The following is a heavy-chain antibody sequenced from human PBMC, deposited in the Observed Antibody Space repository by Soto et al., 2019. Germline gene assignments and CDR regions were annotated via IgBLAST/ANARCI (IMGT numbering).Heavy chain of an antibody. CDR2: IYYGGTT. Sequence: GGSLRLSCAASGLTVSTNYMSWVRQAPGKGLEWVSIIYYGGTTYYADSVKGRFTISRDDSKKTLYLQMQSLKARGTAVYYCARDYDTSRGDWAYYGIDVWGQGTTVTVSS. CDR1: GLTVSTNY. D-gene: IGHD3-9*01. V-gene: IGHV3-66*01. CDR3: ARDYDTSRGDWAYYGIDV. J-gene: IGHJ6*02.